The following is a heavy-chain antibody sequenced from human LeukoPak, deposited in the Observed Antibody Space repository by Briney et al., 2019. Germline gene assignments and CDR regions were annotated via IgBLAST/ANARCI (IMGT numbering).Heavy chain of an antibody. CDR2: ISYDGSNK. CDR1: GFTFSSYA. D-gene: IGHD3-22*01. V-gene: IGHV3-30-3*01. CDR3: ARGGIWYDSSAHYKIEH. J-gene: IGHJ4*02. Sequence: PGRSLRLSCAASGFTFSSYAMHWVRQAPGKGLEWVAVISYDGSNKYYADSVKGRFTISRDDSKNTLFLQMNSLRTEDTALYYCARGGIWYDSSAHYKIEHWGQGTLVPVSS.